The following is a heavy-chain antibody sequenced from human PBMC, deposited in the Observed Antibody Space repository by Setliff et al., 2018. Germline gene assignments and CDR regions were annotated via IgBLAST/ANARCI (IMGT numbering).Heavy chain of an antibody. Sequence: TSETLSLTCNVSGGSISSTGYYWAWIRQPPGKGLEWIGNVYYTGITYYNPSLKSRVTISADTSKNQFSLKLTSVPAADTAVYFCARNPFKLPELAIYGYFDYWGQGTLVTVSS. CDR2: VYYTGIT. CDR1: GGSISSTGYY. CDR3: ARNPFKLPELAIYGYFDY. D-gene: IGHD3-3*01. V-gene: IGHV4-39*07. J-gene: IGHJ4*02.